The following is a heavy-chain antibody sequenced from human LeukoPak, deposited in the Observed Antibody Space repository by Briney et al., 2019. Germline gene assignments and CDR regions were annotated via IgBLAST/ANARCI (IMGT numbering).Heavy chain of an antibody. J-gene: IGHJ5*02. CDR1: GGSISSYY. CDR3: ARHPSKYSSSWYGFDP. D-gene: IGHD6-13*01. Sequence: SSETLSLTCTVSGGSISSYYWSWIRQPPGKGLEWIGYIYYSGSTNYNPSLKSRATISVDTSKNQFSLKLSSVTAADTAVYYCARHPSKYSSSWYGFDPWGQGTLVTVSS. CDR2: IYYSGST. V-gene: IGHV4-59*08.